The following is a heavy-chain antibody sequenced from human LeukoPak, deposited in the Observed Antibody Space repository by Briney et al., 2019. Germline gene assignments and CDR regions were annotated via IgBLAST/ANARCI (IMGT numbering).Heavy chain of an antibody. CDR2: ISDDGSKK. J-gene: IGHJ4*02. D-gene: IGHD3-10*01. CDR3: AKQARRAYYYGSGTYAGSHYFDY. Sequence: GGSLRLSCAASGFTFSGYGMYWVRQAPGKGLEWVALISDDGSKKSYADSVKGRFAISRDSSKNTLYLQMNSLRSEDTAVYYCAKQARRAYYYGSGTYAGSHYFDYWGQGTLVTVSS. V-gene: IGHV3-30*18. CDR1: GFTFSGYG.